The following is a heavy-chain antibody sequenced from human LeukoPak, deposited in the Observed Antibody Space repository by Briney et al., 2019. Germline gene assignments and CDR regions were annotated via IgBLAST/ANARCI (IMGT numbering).Heavy chain of an antibody. D-gene: IGHD3-16*01. CDR1: GFSVSDNY. V-gene: IGHV4-39*07. Sequence: GPLRLSCAASGFSVSDNYMSWVRQPPGKGLEWIGSIYYSGSTYYNPSLKSRVTISVDTSKNQFSLKLSSVTAADTAVYYCARDPQSEGSDYDYVWGSYPNWFDPWGQGTLVTVSS. CDR2: IYYSGST. J-gene: IGHJ5*02. CDR3: ARDPQSEGSDYDYVWGSYPNWFDP.